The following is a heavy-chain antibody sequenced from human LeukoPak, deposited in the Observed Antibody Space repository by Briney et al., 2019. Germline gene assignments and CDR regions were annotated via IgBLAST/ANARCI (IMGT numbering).Heavy chain of an antibody. D-gene: IGHD3-22*01. CDR3: AAGLEYYDSSGYYYPAY. CDR1: GGSISSYY. J-gene: IGHJ4*02. Sequence: TSETLSLTCTVSGGSISSYYWSWIRQPPGKGLEWIGYIYYSGSTNYNPSLKSRVTISVDTSKNQFSLKLSSVTAADTAVYYCAAGLEYYDSSGYYYPAYWGQGTLVTVSS. V-gene: IGHV4-59*01. CDR2: IYYSGST.